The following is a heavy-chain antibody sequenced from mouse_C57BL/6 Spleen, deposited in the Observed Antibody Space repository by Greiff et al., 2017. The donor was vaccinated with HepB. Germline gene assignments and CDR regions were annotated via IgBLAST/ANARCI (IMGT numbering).Heavy chain of an antibody. V-gene: IGHV14-4*01. Sequence: EVQLQQSGAELVRPGASVKLSCTASGFNIKDDYMHWVKQRPEQGLEWIGWIDPENGDTEYASKFQGKATITADTSSNTADLQLSSLTSEDTAVYYCTVYDYVFAYWGQGTLVTVSA. CDR3: TVYDYVFAY. CDR2: IDPENGDT. D-gene: IGHD2-4*01. CDR1: GFNIKDDY. J-gene: IGHJ3*01.